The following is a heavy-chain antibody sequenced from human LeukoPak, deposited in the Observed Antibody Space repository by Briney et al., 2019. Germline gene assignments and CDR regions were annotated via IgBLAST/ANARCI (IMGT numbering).Heavy chain of an antibody. Sequence: SGTLSLTCTASGVTIRRNFWSWIRQPPGKGLEWIGYIFYSGTYNYNPSLKSRLTIAIDTSKNQFSLRVSSVTAADTVVYYCAGEDRDNYSFDSWGQGTLVTVS. CDR3: AGEDRDNYSFDS. V-gene: IGHV4-59*01. J-gene: IGHJ4*02. CDR2: IFYSGTY. CDR1: GVTIRRNF. D-gene: IGHD5-24*01.